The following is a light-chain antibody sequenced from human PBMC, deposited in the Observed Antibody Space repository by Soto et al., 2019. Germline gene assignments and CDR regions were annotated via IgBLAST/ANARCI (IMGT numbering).Light chain of an antibody. CDR2: GAS. V-gene: IGKV3-20*01. CDR1: QSVSSSY. J-gene: IGKJ2*01. CDR3: QQYGSSPRT. Sequence: EIVLTQSPGTLYLSPGERANLSCRASQSVSSSYLAWYQQKPGQAPRLLIYGASSRATGIPDRFSGSGSGTDITLTISRLEPEDFAVYYCQQYGSSPRTFGQGTKLEIK.